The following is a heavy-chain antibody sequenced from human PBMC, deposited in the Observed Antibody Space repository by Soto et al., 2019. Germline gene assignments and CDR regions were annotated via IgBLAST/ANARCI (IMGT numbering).Heavy chain of an antibody. CDR2: MNPNSGNT. D-gene: IGHD3-3*01. V-gene: IGHV1-8*01. Sequence: QVQLVQSGAEVKKPGASVKVSCKASGYTFTSYDINWVRQASGQGREWMGWMNPNSGNTGYAQKFQGRVTMTRNTSISTAYMELSSLRSEDTAVYYCARSYECYYFYGMDVWGQGTTGTVSS. CDR3: ARSYECYYFYGMDV. CDR1: GYTFTSYD. J-gene: IGHJ6*02.